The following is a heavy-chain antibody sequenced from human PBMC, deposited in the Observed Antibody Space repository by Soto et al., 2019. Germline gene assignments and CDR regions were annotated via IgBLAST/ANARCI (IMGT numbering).Heavy chain of an antibody. Sequence: ASVKVSCKASGYTFTSYAMHWVRQAPGQRLEWMGWINAGNGNTKYSQKFQGRVTITRDTSASTAYMELSSLRSEDTAVYYCAREVWQNSDSHQYNRLDPWGQGTLVTVSS. CDR1: GYTFTSYA. CDR2: INAGNGNT. J-gene: IGHJ5*02. V-gene: IGHV1-3*01. D-gene: IGHD4-4*01. CDR3: AREVWQNSDSHQYNRLDP.